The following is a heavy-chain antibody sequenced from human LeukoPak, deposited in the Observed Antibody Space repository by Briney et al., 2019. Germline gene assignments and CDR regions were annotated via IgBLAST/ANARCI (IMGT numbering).Heavy chain of an antibody. D-gene: IGHD2-2*01. V-gene: IGHV3-23*01. Sequence: GGSLRLSCTTSGFNFRAYWMGWVRQAPGKGLEWVSAISGSGGSTYYADSVKGRFTISRDNSKNTLYLQMNSLRAEDTAVYYCAKMGGIVVVPAAISDYWGQGTLVTVSS. CDR3: AKMGGIVVVPAAISDY. J-gene: IGHJ4*02. CDR2: ISGSGGST. CDR1: GFNFRAYW.